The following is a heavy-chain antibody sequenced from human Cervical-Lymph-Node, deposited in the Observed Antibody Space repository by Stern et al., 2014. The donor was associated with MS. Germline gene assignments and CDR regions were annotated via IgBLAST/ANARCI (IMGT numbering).Heavy chain of an antibody. Sequence: VQLVESGGGVVQPGRSLRLSCAASGFVFRRYALHWVRQAPGQGLEWVAPISYDGRDKYYTDSVKGRFNVSRDNSNNTVDLEMNSLRLEDTAVYYCAKGGSGSYLDWGQGSLVTVSS. CDR3: AKGGSGSYLD. V-gene: IGHV3-30*04. D-gene: IGHD1-26*01. CDR2: ISYDGRDK. CDR1: GFVFRRYA. J-gene: IGHJ4*02.